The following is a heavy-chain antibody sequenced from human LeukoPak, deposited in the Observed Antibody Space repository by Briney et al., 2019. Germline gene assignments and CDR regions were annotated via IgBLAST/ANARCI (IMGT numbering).Heavy chain of an antibody. Sequence: SETLSLTCTVSGGSISTTNYYWGWVRQSPGQGLEWIASVYYTGSPYYNLSLKSRVTSSVDTSKNQFSLKLSSVTAADTAVYYCAREGRRYFDWSYGMDVWGQGTTVTVSS. V-gene: IGHV4-39*07. CDR2: VYYTGSP. CDR3: AREGRRYFDWSYGMDV. D-gene: IGHD3-9*01. CDR1: GGSISTTNYY. J-gene: IGHJ6*02.